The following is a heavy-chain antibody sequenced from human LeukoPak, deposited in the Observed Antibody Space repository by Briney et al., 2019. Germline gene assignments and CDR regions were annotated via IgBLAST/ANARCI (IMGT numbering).Heavy chain of an antibody. V-gene: IGHV3-15*01. D-gene: IGHD3-10*01. CDR1: GFNFNNAY. CDR2: ITSMSALGAI. J-gene: IGHJ4*02. CDR3: ARGAERFGEFVSQFDY. Sequence: PGGSLRLSCAASGFNFNNAYMTWVRQAPGRGLEWVGRITSMSALGAIDYAAPVKGRFTISRDTSKNMVYLQMNSLTVEDTAVYYCARGAERFGEFVSQFDYWGQGTLVTVSS.